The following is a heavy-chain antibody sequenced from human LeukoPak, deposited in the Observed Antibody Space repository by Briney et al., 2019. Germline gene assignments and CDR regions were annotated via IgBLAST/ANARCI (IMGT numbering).Heavy chain of an antibody. Sequence: SETLSLTCTVSGGSISSYYWSWIRQPPGKGLEWIGYIYYSGSTNYNPSLKSRVTMSVDTPKNQFSLKLSSVTAADTAVYYCARGQKEYSSGWALGYWGQGTLVTVSS. CDR2: IYYSGST. V-gene: IGHV4-59*01. CDR3: ARGQKEYSSGWALGY. J-gene: IGHJ4*02. CDR1: GGSISSYY. D-gene: IGHD6-19*01.